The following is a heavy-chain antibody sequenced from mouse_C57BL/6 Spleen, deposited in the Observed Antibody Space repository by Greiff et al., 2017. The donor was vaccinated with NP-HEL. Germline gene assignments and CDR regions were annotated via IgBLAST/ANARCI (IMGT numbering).Heavy chain of an antibody. V-gene: IGHV1-80*01. J-gene: IGHJ2*01. Sequence: VQLQQSGAELVKPGASVKISCKASGYAFSSYWMNWVKQRPGKGLEWIGQIYPGDGDTNYNGKFKGKATLTADKSSSTAYMQLSSLTSEDSAVYFCAREATTGYYVDYWGQGTTLTVSS. CDR1: GYAFSSYW. D-gene: IGHD1-1*01. CDR3: AREATTGYYVDY. CDR2: IYPGDGDT.